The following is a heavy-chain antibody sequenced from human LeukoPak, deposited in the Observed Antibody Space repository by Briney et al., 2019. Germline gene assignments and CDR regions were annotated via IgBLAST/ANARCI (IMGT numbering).Heavy chain of an antibody. CDR3: ARDRSAAMAAFDY. J-gene: IGHJ4*02. CDR1: GFTFSSYG. V-gene: IGHV3-33*01. CDR2: IWYDGNNK. D-gene: IGHD5-18*01. Sequence: GGSLRLSCAASGFTFSSYGMHWVRQASGKGLEWVAVIWYDGNNKYYADSVKGRFTISRDNSKNTLYLQMNSLRAEDTAVYYCARDRSAAMAAFDYWGQGTLVTVSS.